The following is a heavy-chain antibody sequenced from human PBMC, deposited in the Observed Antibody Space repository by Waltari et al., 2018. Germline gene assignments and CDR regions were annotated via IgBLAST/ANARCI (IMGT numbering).Heavy chain of an antibody. CDR3: ARDVPGGTDY. Sequence: GFTFSDYSMHWFRQTPGKGLEWVSTISSNSWIIYYADSVKGRFTISRDNSRNMLFLQMNSLSAEDTAVYRCARDVPGGTDYWGRGTLVTVSS. J-gene: IGHJ4*02. V-gene: IGHV3-30*04. D-gene: IGHD1-1*01. CDR1: GFTFSDYS. CDR2: ISSNSWII.